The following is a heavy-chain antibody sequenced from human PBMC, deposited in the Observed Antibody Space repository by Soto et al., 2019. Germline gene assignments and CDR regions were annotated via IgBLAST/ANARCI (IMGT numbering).Heavy chain of an antibody. CDR1: GGSISSGDYY. J-gene: IGHJ5*02. V-gene: IGHV4-30-4*01. CDR3: ARGSFSSSSSWFDP. CDR2: IYYSGST. Sequence: SETLSLTCTVSGGSISSGDYYWSWIRQPPGKGLEWIGYIYYSGSTYYNPSLKSRVTISVDTSENQFSLKLTSVTAADTSVYYCARGSFSSSSSWFDPWGRRTLVTVSS. D-gene: IGHD6-6*01.